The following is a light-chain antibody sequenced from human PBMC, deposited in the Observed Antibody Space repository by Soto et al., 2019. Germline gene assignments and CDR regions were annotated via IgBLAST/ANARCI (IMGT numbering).Light chain of an antibody. J-gene: IGKJ1*01. CDR2: DAS. CDR3: QVYTCYPRP. V-gene: IGKV1-5*01. CDR1: QSISSW. Sequence: QMNNSPSTLSSSERERVTITCRASQSISSWLAWYQQKPGKAPKLLIYDASSLESGVPSRFSGSGSGTEFTLTICSLQPDDFATYYCQVYTCYPRPFGQGAKVDIK.